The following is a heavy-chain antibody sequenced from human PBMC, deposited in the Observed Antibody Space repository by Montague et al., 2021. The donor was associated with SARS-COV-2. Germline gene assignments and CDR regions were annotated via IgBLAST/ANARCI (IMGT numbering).Heavy chain of an antibody. CDR1: GFTFSSFA. Sequence: SLRLSCAASGFTFSSFAVSWVRQAPGKGLEWVSTITASGDGTYYADSVKGRFTISRDNSKNTLYLQMISLRAEDTAVYFCAEGYRYGSHTFDIWGQGTMVTVSS. CDR3: AEGYRYGSHTFDI. CDR2: ITASGDGT. V-gene: IGHV3-23*01. J-gene: IGHJ3*02. D-gene: IGHD5-18*01.